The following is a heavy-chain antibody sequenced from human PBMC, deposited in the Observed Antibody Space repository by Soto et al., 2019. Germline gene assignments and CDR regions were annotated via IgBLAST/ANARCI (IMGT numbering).Heavy chain of an antibody. D-gene: IGHD5-12*01. Sequence: GESLKISCKGSGYSFTSHWIGWVRQMPGKGLEWMGIIYPADSDTRYSPSFQGQVTISADKSISTAYLQLSSLKASDTAVYYCAKLHYIGYNHFFGYFDYWGQGTLVSGSS. CDR1: GYSFTSHW. CDR2: IYPADSDT. V-gene: IGHV5-51*01. CDR3: AKLHYIGYNHFFGYFDY. J-gene: IGHJ4*02.